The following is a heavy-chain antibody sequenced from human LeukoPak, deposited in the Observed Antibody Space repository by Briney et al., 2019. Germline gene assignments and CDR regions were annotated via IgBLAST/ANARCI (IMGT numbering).Heavy chain of an antibody. Sequence: GESLRISCQASGYSFSTHWIGWVRQTPGKGLEWMGLIYPGDSDTKYSLSFQGQVTMSVDKSISNAYLEWSGLKASDTATYYCAREPAVAAATNFDFWGQGTLVTVSS. CDR2: IYPGDSDT. J-gene: IGHJ4*02. D-gene: IGHD2-15*01. CDR3: AREPAVAAATNFDF. V-gene: IGHV5-51*01. CDR1: GYSFSTHW.